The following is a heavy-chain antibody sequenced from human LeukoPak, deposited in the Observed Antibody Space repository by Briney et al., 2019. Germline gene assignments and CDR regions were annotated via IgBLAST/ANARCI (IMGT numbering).Heavy chain of an antibody. CDR3: AREVPSSSWRWYDY. CDR2: ISYDGSNK. CDR1: GFTFSSYA. J-gene: IGHJ4*02. V-gene: IGHV3-30*04. Sequence: QPGGSLRLSCAASGFTFSSYAMHWVRQAPGKGLEWVAVISYDGSNKYYADSVKGRFTISRDNSKNTLYLQMNSLRAEDTAVYYCAREVPSSSWRWYDYWGQGTLVTVSS. D-gene: IGHD6-13*01.